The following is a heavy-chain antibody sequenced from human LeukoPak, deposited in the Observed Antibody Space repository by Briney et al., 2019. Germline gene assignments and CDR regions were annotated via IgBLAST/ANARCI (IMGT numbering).Heavy chain of an antibody. CDR1: GGSISSSSYY. J-gene: IGHJ6*02. CDR3: ARARGYYYYGMDV. D-gene: IGHD2-15*01. Sequence: SETLSLTCTVSGGSISSSSYYWGWIRQPPGKGLEWIGSIYYSGSTYYNPSLKSRVTISVDTSKNQFSLKLSSVTAADTAVYYCARARGYYYYGMDVWGQGTTVTVSS. CDR2: IYYSGST. V-gene: IGHV4-39*07.